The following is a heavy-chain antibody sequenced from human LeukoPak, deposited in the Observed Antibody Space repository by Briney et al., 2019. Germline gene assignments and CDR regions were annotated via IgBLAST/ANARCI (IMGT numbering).Heavy chain of an antibody. CDR1: GFTFSGSA. V-gene: IGHV3-73*01. CDR2: IRSKAHSYAT. Sequence: GGSLRLSCAASGFTFSGSAMQWVRQASGKGLEWVGRIRSKAHSYATVYAASVKGRFTISRDDSNNTAYLQMNSLKTEDTAVYYCTGSRDGYKFDCWGQGTLVTVSS. CDR3: TGSRDGYKFDC. D-gene: IGHD5-24*01. J-gene: IGHJ4*02.